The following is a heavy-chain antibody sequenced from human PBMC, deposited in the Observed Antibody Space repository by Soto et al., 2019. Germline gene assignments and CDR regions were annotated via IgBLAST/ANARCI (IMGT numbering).Heavy chain of an antibody. CDR1: EYSFTSYL. J-gene: IGHJ4*02. Sequence: GESLKISYKGSEYSFTSYLIGWVHQMPERGLWRVWISYPGDSDTRYSPSYQGQVTISADKSISTAYMQWSSLNASDTAMYYCARARTGSTFDYWGQGTLVTVSS. D-gene: IGHD1-1*01. V-gene: IGHV5-51*07. CDR3: ARARTGSTFDY. CDR2: SYPGDSDT.